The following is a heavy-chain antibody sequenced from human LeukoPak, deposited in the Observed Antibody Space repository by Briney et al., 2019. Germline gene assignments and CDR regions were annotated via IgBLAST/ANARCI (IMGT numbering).Heavy chain of an antibody. CDR2: IDSDGSGT. V-gene: IGHV3-74*01. CDR3: ARGGGDHAFDI. Sequence: GGSLRLSCAASGFTFNIYWIHWVRQAPGKGLVWVSRIDSDGSGTIYADSVKGRFTVSRDNAKNTLYLQMNSLRAEDTAVYYCARGGGDHAFDIWGQGTTVTVSS. D-gene: IGHD6-25*01. CDR1: GFTFNIYW. J-gene: IGHJ3*02.